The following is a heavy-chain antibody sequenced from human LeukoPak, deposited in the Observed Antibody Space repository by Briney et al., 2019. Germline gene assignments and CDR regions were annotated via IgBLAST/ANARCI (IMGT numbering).Heavy chain of an antibody. J-gene: IGHJ4*02. D-gene: IGHD2-21*01. V-gene: IGHV1-2*06. CDR1: GYTFTGYY. Sequence: ASVKVSCKACGYTFTGYYMHWVRQAPGQGLEWMGRINPNSGGTNYAQRFQGRVTMTRDTSISTAYMELSRLRSDDTAVYYCARGPPFVIDGKNDYWGQGTLVTVSS. CDR2: INPNSGGT. CDR3: ARGPPFVIDGKNDY.